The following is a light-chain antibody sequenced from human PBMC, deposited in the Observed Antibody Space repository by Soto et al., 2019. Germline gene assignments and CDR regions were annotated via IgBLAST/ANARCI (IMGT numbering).Light chain of an antibody. CDR2: GAS. Sequence: EIVLTQSPGTLSLSPGERATLSCRASQSLTSSYLAWYQQKPGQAPRLLISGASSRATGIPDRFSGSGSGTDFTLTISRLEPEDFAVYYCQQYSTSRLTFGGGTKVEIK. CDR3: QQYSTSRLT. V-gene: IGKV3-20*01. J-gene: IGKJ4*01. CDR1: QSLTSSY.